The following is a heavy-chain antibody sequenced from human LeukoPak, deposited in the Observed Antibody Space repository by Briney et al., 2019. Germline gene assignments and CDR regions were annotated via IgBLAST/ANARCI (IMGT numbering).Heavy chain of an antibody. J-gene: IGHJ4*02. CDR2: ISGSGDRT. D-gene: IGHD3-22*01. Sequence: GGSLRLSCAASGFTFRTYAMSWVRQAPGKGLEWVSGISGSGDRTYYAESVKGRFSISRDNSKNTVYLQMNSLRVEDTAVYYCARESITMIVVGSFVYWGQGTLFTVSS. V-gene: IGHV3-23*01. CDR3: ARESITMIVVGSFVY. CDR1: GFTFRTYA.